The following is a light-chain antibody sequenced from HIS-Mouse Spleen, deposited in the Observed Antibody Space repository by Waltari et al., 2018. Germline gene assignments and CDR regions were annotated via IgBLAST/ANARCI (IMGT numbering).Light chain of an antibody. CDR2: EVS. Sequence: QSALTQPPSASRSPGQSVTISSTGTSRDDGGYHYSSWYQQHPGKAPKPMIYEVSKRPSGVPDRFSGSKSGNTASLTVSGLQAEDEAYYYCSSYAGSNNLGVFGGGTKLTVL. CDR3: SSYAGSNNLGV. CDR1: SRDDGGYHY. V-gene: IGLV2-8*01. J-gene: IGLJ2*01.